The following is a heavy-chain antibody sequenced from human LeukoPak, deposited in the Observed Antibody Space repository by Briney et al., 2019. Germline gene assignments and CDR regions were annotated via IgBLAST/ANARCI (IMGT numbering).Heavy chain of an antibody. J-gene: IGHJ6*04. CDR1: GFTFSSYG. V-gene: IGHV3-30*18. D-gene: IGHD5-18*01. Sequence: PGGSLRLSCAASGFTFSSYGKHWVRRAPGKGLEWVAVISYDGSNKYYADSVKGRFTISRDNSKNTLYLQMNSLRAEDTAVYYCAKDGDTAMVSSYYGMDVWGKGTTVTVSS. CDR3: AKDGDTAMVSSYYGMDV. CDR2: ISYDGSNK.